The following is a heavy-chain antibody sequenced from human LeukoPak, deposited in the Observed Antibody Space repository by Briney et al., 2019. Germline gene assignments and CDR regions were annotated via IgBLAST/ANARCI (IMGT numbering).Heavy chain of an antibody. CDR3: ANNFH. CDR2: INHSGTT. V-gene: IGHV4-34*09. Sequence: SETLSLTCAVYGGSFSGYFWSWIRQPPGKGLEWIGEINHSGTTNYNPSLKSRVTISVDTSKNQFSLKLSSVTAADTAVYYCANNFHWGQGTLVTVSS. J-gene: IGHJ4*02. CDR1: GGSFSGYF. D-gene: IGHD5-24*01.